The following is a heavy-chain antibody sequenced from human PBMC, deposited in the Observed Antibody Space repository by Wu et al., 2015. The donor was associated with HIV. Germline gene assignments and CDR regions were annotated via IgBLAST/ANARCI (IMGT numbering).Heavy chain of an antibody. CDR2: INPKRGDT. Sequence: QVQLVQSGAEVKKTGASVKVSCKASGYTFTGYYAHWVRQAPGQGPEWMGWINPKRGDTEFSHKFQGRVTMTRDTSISTAYMELRRLRSDDTAMYYCARGGIVGATNPVYYYYYMDVWGTGTTVTVSS. D-gene: IGHD1-26*01. CDR3: ARGGIVGATNPVYYYYYMDV. CDR1: GYTFTGYY. J-gene: IGHJ6*03. V-gene: IGHV1-2*07.